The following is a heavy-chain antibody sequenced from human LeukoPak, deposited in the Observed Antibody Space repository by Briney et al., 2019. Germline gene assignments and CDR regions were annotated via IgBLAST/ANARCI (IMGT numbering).Heavy chain of an antibody. CDR1: GGSISSYY. CDR3: ARGPAHDYGYYWSFDL. Sequence: PSETLSLTCTVSGGSISSYYWSWIRQPPGKGLEWIGYIYYSGSTNYNPSLKSRVTISVDTSKNQFSLKLSSVTAADTAVYYCARGPAHDYGYYWSFDLWGRGTLVTVSS. V-gene: IGHV4-59*01. CDR2: IYYSGST. J-gene: IGHJ2*01. D-gene: IGHD4-17*01.